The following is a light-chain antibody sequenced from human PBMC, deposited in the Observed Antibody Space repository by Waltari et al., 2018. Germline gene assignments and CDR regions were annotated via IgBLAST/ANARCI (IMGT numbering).Light chain of an antibody. J-gene: IGKJ1*01. CDR2: KAS. Sequence: DIQMTQSPSTLSASVGDRVTIPCRASQRITRCLDWYQQIPGTPPTLLIDKASTLESRAPSRFSGSGSGTEFTLTISSLQPDDFATYYCQQYNSYPWTFGHGTKVELK. CDR3: QQYNSYPWT. CDR1: QRITRC. V-gene: IGKV1-5*03.